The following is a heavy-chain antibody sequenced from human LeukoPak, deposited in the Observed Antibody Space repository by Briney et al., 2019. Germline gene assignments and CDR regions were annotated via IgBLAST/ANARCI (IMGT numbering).Heavy chain of an antibody. V-gene: IGHV3-15*01. Sequence: GGSLRLSCAASGFTFSNAWMSWVRQAPGKGLEWVGRIKSKTDGGTTDYAAPVKGRFTISRDDSKNTLYLQMNSLKTEDTAVYYCTTDQPYSYGQNDYWGQGTLVTVSS. CDR2: IKSKTDGGTT. J-gene: IGHJ4*02. CDR1: GFTFSNAW. CDR3: TTDQPYSYGQNDY. D-gene: IGHD5-18*01.